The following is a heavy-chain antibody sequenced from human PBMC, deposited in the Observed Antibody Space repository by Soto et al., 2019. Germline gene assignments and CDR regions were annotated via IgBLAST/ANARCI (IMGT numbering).Heavy chain of an antibody. V-gene: IGHV1-69*13. CDR3: ARTAPMDAGDKYYYDF. CDR1: GGTFSTFG. D-gene: IGHD3-16*01. CDR2: SIPFFGTA. J-gene: IGHJ4*02. Sequence: SVKVSCKTSGGTFSTFGISWVRQAPGQGLEWMGGSIPFFGTAEYSQKFEDRITITADESTNTVYMDLRSLTSEDTAIYYCARTAPMDAGDKYYYDFWGQGALVTVSS.